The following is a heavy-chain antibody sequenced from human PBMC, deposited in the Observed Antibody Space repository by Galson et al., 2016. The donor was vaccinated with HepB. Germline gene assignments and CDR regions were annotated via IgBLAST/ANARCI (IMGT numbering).Heavy chain of an antibody. J-gene: IGHJ4*02. Sequence: SLRLSCAASGFTVSNNYMTWVRQAPGKGLEWVSVIYSTGSTKYADSVKGRFTISRDSSKNTLYLQMNSLRAEDTAVYYCARDGGVKVGGDYWGQGTLVTASS. CDR3: ARDGGVKVGGDY. CDR2: IYSTGST. V-gene: IGHV3-53*01. CDR1: GFTVSNNY. D-gene: IGHD3-16*01.